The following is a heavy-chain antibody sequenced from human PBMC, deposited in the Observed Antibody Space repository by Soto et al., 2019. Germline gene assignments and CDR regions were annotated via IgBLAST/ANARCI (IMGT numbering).Heavy chain of an antibody. CDR3: ARSTDYGDYNDAFDI. CDR2: IIPILGIA. V-gene: IGHV1-69*02. CDR1: GGTFSSYT. Sequence: SVKVSCKASGGTFSSYTISWVRQAPGQGLEWMGRIIPILGIANYAQKFQGRVTITADKSTSTAYMELSSLRSEDTAVYYCARSTDYGDYNDAFDIWGQGTMVTVSS. J-gene: IGHJ3*02. D-gene: IGHD4-17*01.